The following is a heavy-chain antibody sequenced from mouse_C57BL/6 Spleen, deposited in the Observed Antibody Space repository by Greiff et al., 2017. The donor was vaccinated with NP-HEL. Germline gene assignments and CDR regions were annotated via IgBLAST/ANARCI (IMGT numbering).Heavy chain of an antibody. CDR3: ARVDKKVMDY. V-gene: IGHV5-16*01. CDR2: INYDGSST. J-gene: IGHJ4*01. Sequence: EVQLQESEGGLVQPGSSMKLSCTASGFTFSDYYMAWVRQVPEKGLEWVANINYDGSSTYYLDSLKSRFIISRDNAKNILYLQMSSLKSEDTATYYCARVDKKVMDYWGQGTSVTVSS. CDR1: GFTFSDYY.